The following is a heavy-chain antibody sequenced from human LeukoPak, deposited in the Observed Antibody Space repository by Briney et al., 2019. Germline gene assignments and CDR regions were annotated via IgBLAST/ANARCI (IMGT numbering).Heavy chain of an antibody. D-gene: IGHD6-19*01. CDR1: GFTFSSYG. CDR3: AMMGIAVAGAAFDI. CDR2: IWYDGSNK. Sequence: PGGSLRLSCAASGFTFSSYGMHWVRQAPGKGLEWVAVIWYDGSNKYYADSVKGRFTISRDNSKNTLYLQMNSLRAEDTAVYYCAMMGIAVAGAAFDIWGQGTMVTVSS. V-gene: IGHV3-33*01. J-gene: IGHJ3*02.